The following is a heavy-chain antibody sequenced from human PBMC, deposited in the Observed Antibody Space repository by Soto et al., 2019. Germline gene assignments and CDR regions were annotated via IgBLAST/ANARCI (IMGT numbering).Heavy chain of an antibody. CDR3: AKDPEYRRSTLRNYFDY. Sequence: QVQLVESGGGVVQPGRSLRLSCAASGFTFSSYGMHWVRQAPGKGLEWVAVISYDGSNQYYADSVKGRFTISRDNSKNTLYLQMNSLRAEDTAVYYCAKDPEYRRSTLRNYFDYWGQGTLVTVSS. J-gene: IGHJ4*02. CDR1: GFTFSSYG. V-gene: IGHV3-30*18. D-gene: IGHD6-6*01. CDR2: ISYDGSNQ.